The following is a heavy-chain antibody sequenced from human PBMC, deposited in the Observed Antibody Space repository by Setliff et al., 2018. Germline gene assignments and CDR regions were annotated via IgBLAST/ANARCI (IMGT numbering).Heavy chain of an antibody. J-gene: IGHJ4*02. CDR2: IYYSGST. Sequence: SETLSLTCTVSGGSISSYYWSWIRHPPGKGLEWIGYIYYSGSTNYNPSLKSRVTISVDTSKNQFSLKLSSVTAADTAVYYCARASFWSGYSPAPFDYWGQGTLVTVSS. D-gene: IGHD3-3*01. CDR3: ARASFWSGYSPAPFDY. CDR1: GGSISSYY. V-gene: IGHV4-59*01.